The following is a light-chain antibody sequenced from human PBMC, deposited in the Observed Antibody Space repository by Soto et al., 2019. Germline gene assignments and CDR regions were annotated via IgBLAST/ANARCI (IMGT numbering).Light chain of an antibody. CDR2: EVS. CDR1: SGDVGGYYY. J-gene: IGLJ1*01. Sequence: QSALTRPASVSGSPGQSITISCTGTSGDVGGYYYVSWYQQLPGKAPKLMISEVSNRPSGVSNRFSGSKSGNTASLTISGLQAEDEADYYCSSYTAGGTIFGTGTKV. CDR3: SSYTAGGTI. V-gene: IGLV2-14*01.